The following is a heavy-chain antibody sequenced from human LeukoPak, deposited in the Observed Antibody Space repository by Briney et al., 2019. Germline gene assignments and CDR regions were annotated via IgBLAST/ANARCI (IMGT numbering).Heavy chain of an antibody. CDR2: IYYSGST. CDR3: ARKRVVRGGHWYFDL. Sequence: SETLSLTCTVSGGSISSYYWSWIRQPPGKGLEWIGYIYYSGSTNYNPSLKSRVTISVDTSKNQFSLKLSSVTAADTAVYYCARKRVVRGGHWYFDLWGGGTLVTVSS. V-gene: IGHV4-59*01. J-gene: IGHJ2*01. CDR1: GGSISSYY. D-gene: IGHD3-10*01.